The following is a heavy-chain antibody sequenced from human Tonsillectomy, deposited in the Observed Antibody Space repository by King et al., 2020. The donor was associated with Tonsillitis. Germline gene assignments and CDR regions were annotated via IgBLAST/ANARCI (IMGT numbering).Heavy chain of an antibody. D-gene: IGHD3-3*01. J-gene: IGHJ6*02. V-gene: IGHV3-23*04. CDR2: ISGSGGST. Sequence: VQLVESGGGLIQPGGSLRLSCAASGFTFSSYATSWVRQAPGKGLEWVSGISGSGGSTYCADSVKGRFAISRDNSKNTLYLQMNSLRAEDTALYYCAKDRDFWSPHGMDVWGQGTTVTVSS. CDR1: GFTFSSYA. CDR3: AKDRDFWSPHGMDV.